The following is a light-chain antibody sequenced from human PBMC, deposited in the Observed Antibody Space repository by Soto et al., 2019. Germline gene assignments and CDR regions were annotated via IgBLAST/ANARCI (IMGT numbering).Light chain of an antibody. CDR2: AAS. CDR1: QSISNY. CDR3: QQSYNART. V-gene: IGKV1-39*01. J-gene: IGKJ1*01. Sequence: DIQMTQSPSSLSASVGDRVTITCRARQSISNYLNWYQQKPGKAPKLLIYAASNLQSGVPSRFSGSGSGTVFTLTISGLQPEDSATYYCQQSYNARTFGQGPKVEIK.